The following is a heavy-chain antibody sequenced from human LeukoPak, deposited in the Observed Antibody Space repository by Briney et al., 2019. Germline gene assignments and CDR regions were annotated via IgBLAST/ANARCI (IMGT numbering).Heavy chain of an antibody. J-gene: IGHJ4*02. CDR2: IYYSGST. D-gene: IGHD4/OR15-4a*01. CDR1: GGSISSYY. V-gene: IGHV4-59*01. CDR3: ARASYGGNYNFDY. Sequence: SETLSLTCPVSGGSISSYYWSWIRQPPGKGLEWIGYIYYSGSTNYNPSLKSRVTISVDTSKNQFSLKLSSVTAADTAVYYCARASYGGNYNFDYWGQGTLVTVSS.